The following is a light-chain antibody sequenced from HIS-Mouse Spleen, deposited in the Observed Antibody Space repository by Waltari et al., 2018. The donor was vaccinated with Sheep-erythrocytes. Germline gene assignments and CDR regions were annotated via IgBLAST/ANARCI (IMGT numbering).Light chain of an antibody. CDR1: KLGDKY. J-gene: IGLJ2*01. CDR2: QDS. V-gene: IGLV3-1*01. CDR3: QAWDSSTAWNVV. Sequence: SYELTQPPSVSVSPGQTASITCSGDKLGDKYACWYQQKAGQSPVLVIYQDSKRPSGIPERLSGSNSGNTATLTISGTQAMDEADYYCQAWDSSTAWNVVFGGGTKLTVL.